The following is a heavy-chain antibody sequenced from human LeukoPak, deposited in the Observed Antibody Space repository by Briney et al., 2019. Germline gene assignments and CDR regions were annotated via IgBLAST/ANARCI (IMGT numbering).Heavy chain of an antibody. Sequence: GESLKISCKGSGYSFTSYWIGWVRQMPGKGLEWMGIIYPGDSDTRYSPSFQGQVTISADKSISTAYLQWSSLKAPDTAMYYCARGLSDRRELLHVLAFDIWGQGTMVTVSS. CDR3: ARGLSDRRELLHVLAFDI. CDR1: GYSFTSYW. J-gene: IGHJ3*02. V-gene: IGHV5-51*01. D-gene: IGHD1-26*01. CDR2: IYPGDSDT.